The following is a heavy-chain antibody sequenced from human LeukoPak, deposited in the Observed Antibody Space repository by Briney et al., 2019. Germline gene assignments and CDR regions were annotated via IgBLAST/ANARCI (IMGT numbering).Heavy chain of an antibody. CDR3: ARDLGGRMVGAIGGGFDY. Sequence: GGSLRLSCAASGFTFSSYAMHWVRQAPGKGLEYVSAISSNGGSTYYANSVKGRFTISRDNSKNTLYLQMGSLRAEDMAVYYCARDLGGRMVGAIGGGFDYWGQGTLVTASS. CDR2: ISSNGGST. J-gene: IGHJ4*02. CDR1: GFTFSSYA. D-gene: IGHD1-26*01. V-gene: IGHV3-64*01.